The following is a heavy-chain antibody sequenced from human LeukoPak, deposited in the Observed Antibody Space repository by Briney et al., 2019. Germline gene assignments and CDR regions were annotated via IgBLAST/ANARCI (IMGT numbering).Heavy chain of an antibody. Sequence: SETLSLTCTVSGDSISSNYWWTCVRPPPGQGLEWIGEIYHSGSANYNPSLKSRVTISVDKSKNQLSLKLISVTAADTAVYYCARDVGTALVTGDYWGQGTLVTVSS. J-gene: IGHJ4*02. V-gene: IGHV4-4*02. CDR3: ARDVGTALVTGDY. CDR2: IYHSGSA. CDR1: GDSISSNYW. D-gene: IGHD5-18*01.